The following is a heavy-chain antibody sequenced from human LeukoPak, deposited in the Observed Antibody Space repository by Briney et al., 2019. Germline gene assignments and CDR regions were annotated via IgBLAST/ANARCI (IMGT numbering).Heavy chain of an antibody. D-gene: IGHD4-17*01. CDR3: ARGGPTTETTYGIGY. Sequence: ASVKVSCKASGYTFTGYYMHWVRQAPGQGLEWMGWINPNSGGTNYAQKFQGRVTMTRDTSISTAYMELSRLRSDDTAVYYCARGGPTTETTYGIGYWGQGTLVTVSS. V-gene: IGHV1-2*02. CDR1: GYTFTGYY. CDR2: INPNSGGT. J-gene: IGHJ4*02.